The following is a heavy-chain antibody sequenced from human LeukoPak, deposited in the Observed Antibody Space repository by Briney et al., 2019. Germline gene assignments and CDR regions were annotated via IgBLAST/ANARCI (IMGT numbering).Heavy chain of an antibody. J-gene: IGHJ5*02. CDR1: GFTFTSSA. CDR3: AADPKGSSGWYMDNWFDP. Sequence: SVKVSCKASGFTFTSSAMQWVRQARGQRLEWIGWIVDGSGNTNYAQKFQERVTITRDMSTSTAYMELCSLRSEDTAVYYCAADPKGSSGWYMDNWFDPWGQGTLVTVSS. V-gene: IGHV1-58*02. D-gene: IGHD6-19*01. CDR2: IVDGSGNT.